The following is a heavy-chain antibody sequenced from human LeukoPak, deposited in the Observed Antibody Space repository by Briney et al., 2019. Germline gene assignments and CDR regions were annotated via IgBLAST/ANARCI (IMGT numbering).Heavy chain of an antibody. Sequence: GGSLRLSCTASGFTFGDYAMSWFRQAPGKGLEWVGFIRSKAYGGTTDYAAPVKGRFTISRDDSKNTLYLQMNSLKTEDTAVYYCTTEWGIYSYGTFDYWGQGTLVTVSS. D-gene: IGHD5-18*01. J-gene: IGHJ4*02. V-gene: IGHV3-49*03. CDR2: IRSKAYGGTT. CDR3: TTEWGIYSYGTFDY. CDR1: GFTFGDYA.